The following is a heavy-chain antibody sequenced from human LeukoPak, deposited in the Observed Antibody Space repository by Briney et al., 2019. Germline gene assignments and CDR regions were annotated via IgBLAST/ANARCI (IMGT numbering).Heavy chain of an antibody. Sequence: PSETLSLTCAVYGGSFSGYYWSWIRQPPGKGLEWIGEINHSGSTNYNPSLKSRVTISVDTSKNQFSLKLSSVTAADTAVYYCARGRPIRSHYYGSGSYYSQYVSCGQGTLVTVSS. CDR3: ARGRPIRSHYYGSGSYYSQYVS. J-gene: IGHJ4*02. V-gene: IGHV4-34*01. D-gene: IGHD3-10*01. CDR2: INHSGST. CDR1: GGSFSGYY.